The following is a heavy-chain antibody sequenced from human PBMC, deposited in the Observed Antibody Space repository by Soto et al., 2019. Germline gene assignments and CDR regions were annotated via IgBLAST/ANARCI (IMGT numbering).Heavy chain of an antibody. Sequence: PGGSLRLSCEASGFTFTRYRMNWVRQAPGKGLEWVSSISSTTNYIYYGDSMKGRFTISRDNAKNSLYLEMNSLRAEDTAVYYCARESEDLTSNFDYWGQGTLVTVSS. CDR1: GFTFTRYR. CDR2: ISSTTNYI. V-gene: IGHV3-21*06. CDR3: ARESEDLTSNFDY. J-gene: IGHJ4*02.